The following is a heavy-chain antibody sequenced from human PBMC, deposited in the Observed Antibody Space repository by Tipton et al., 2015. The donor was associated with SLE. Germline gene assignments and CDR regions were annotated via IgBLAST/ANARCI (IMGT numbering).Heavy chain of an antibody. CDR3: ARGGGSYYDY. CDR2: INHSGGT. D-gene: IGHD1-26*01. V-gene: IGHV4-34*01. J-gene: IGHJ4*02. CDR1: GASFSGYY. Sequence: TLSLTCAVYGASFSGYYWSWVRPPPGKGLEWIGEINHSGGTNYNPSLKSRVTVSVDTSKNQFSLKLSSVTAADTAVYYCARGGGSYYDYWGQGTLVTVSS.